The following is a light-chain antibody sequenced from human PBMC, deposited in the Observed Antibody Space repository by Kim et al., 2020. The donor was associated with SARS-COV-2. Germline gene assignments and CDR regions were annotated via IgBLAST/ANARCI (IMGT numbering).Light chain of an antibody. Sequence: QSVLTQPPSASGTPGQRVTISCSGSSSNIGINHVYWYQQLPGTAPKLLIYRNNQRPSGVPDRFSGSNSGTSASLAISWLRSDDEADYYCTTWDDSLSGWVFGGGTQLTVL. CDR2: RNN. CDR3: TTWDDSLSGWV. CDR1: SSNIGINH. V-gene: IGLV1-47*01. J-gene: IGLJ3*02.